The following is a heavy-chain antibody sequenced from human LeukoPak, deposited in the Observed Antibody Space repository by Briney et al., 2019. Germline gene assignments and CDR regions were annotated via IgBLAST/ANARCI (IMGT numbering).Heavy chain of an antibody. D-gene: IGHD6-19*01. V-gene: IGHV1-2*02. CDR1: GYTFTGYY. CDR3: ARSYSSGWFSFDY. CDR2: INPNSGGT. Sequence: ASVKVSCKASGYTFTGYYMHWVRQAPGQGLEWMGWINPNSGGTNYAQKFQGRVTMTRDTSISTVYMELSSLRSEDTAVYYCARSYSSGWFSFDYWGQGTLVTVSS. J-gene: IGHJ4*02.